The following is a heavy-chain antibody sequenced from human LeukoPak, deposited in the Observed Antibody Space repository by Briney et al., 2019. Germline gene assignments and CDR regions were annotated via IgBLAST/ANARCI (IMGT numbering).Heavy chain of an antibody. D-gene: IGHD3-22*01. CDR2: IKSKTDGGTT. Sequence: GGSLRLSCAASGFTFSNAWMSWVRQAPGKGLEWVGRIKSKTDGGTTDYAAPVKGRFTISRDDSKNTLYLQMNSLKTEDTAVYYCTAGGIGIHYYDSSGPTRIDYWGQGTLVTVSS. CDR3: TAGGIGIHYYDSSGPTRIDY. V-gene: IGHV3-15*01. CDR1: GFTFSNAW. J-gene: IGHJ4*02.